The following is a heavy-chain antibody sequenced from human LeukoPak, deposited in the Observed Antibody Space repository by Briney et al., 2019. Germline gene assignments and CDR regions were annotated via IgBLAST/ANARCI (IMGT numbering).Heavy chain of an antibody. CDR1: GYTFTHYY. CDR2: IDGETGNT. J-gene: IGHJ6*02. V-gene: IGHV1-2*06. D-gene: IGHD3-22*01. Sequence: ASVKVSCKASGYTFTHYYMHWVRQVRGQGLEWMGRIDGETGNTRYAQNFQGRVSMTRDTSISTAYMELSRLRSDDTAVYYCARDRGRYYDSSGYAYYYYGLDVWGQGTTVTVSS. CDR3: ARDRGRYYDSSGYAYYYYGLDV.